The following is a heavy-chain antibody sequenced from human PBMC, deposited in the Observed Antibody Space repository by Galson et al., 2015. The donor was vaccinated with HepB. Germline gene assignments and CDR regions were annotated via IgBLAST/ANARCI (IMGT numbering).Heavy chain of an antibody. CDR1: GFTFSSYG. V-gene: IGHV3-30*18. Sequence: SLRLSCAASGFTFSSYGMHWVRQAPGKGLEWVAVISYDGSNKYYADSVKGRFTISRDNSKNTLYLQMNSLRAEDTAVYYCAKDLWDIVVVPASNHGEKNYYYYYGMDVWGQGTTVTVSS. CDR3: AKDLWDIVVVPASNHGEKNYYYYYGMDV. D-gene: IGHD2-2*01. J-gene: IGHJ6*02. CDR2: ISYDGSNK.